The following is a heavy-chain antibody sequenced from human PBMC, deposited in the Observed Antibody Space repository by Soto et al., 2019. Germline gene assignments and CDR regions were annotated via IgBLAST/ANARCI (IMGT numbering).Heavy chain of an antibody. CDR2: ISYDGSNK. D-gene: IGHD3-22*01. Sequence: GSLRLSCAASGFTFSSYAMHWVRQAPGKGLEWVAVISYDGSNKYYADSVKGRFTISRDNSKNTLYLQMNSLRAEDTAVYYCAKVAGISYYYDSSGYYPTPNDYWGQGTLVTVS. CDR1: GFTFSSYA. CDR3: AKVAGISYYYDSSGYYPTPNDY. V-gene: IGHV3-30-3*01. J-gene: IGHJ4*02.